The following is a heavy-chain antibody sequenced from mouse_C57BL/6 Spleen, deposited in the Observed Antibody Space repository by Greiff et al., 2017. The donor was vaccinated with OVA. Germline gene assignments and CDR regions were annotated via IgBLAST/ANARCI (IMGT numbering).Heavy chain of an antibody. J-gene: IGHJ3*01. V-gene: IGHV1-39*01. CDR3: THYYGSSYRGFAY. CDR2: INPNYGTT. Sequence: VQLKESGPELVKPGASVKISCKASGYSFTDYNMNWVKQSNGKSLEWIGVINPNYGTTSYNQKFKGKATLTVDQSSSTAYMQLNSLTSVDSAVYYCTHYYGSSYRGFAYWGQGTLVTVSA. CDR1: GYSFTDYN. D-gene: IGHD1-1*01.